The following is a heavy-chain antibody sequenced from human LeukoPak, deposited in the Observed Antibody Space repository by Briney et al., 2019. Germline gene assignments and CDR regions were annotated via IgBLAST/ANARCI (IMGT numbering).Heavy chain of an antibody. J-gene: IGHJ4*02. CDR3: ARGLDYGGNFDY. CDR2: INQDGSEK. Sequence: GGSLRLSCAASGFSFSTYWMTWVRQAPGKGLEWVANINQDGSEKHYVDSVKGRFTISRDNAKNSSYLQMNSLRAEDTAVYYCARGLDYGGNFDYWGQGTLVTVSS. V-gene: IGHV3-7*01. D-gene: IGHD4-23*01. CDR1: GFSFSTYW.